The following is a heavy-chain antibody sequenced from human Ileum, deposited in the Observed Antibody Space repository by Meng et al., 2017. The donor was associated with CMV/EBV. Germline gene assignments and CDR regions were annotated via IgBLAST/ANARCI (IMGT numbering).Heavy chain of an antibody. J-gene: IGHJ5*02. CDR1: GFNFSKFE. CDR2: ITSGGDRI. CDR3: SSNLGQWLDWFDP. V-gene: IGHV3-48*03. D-gene: IGHD6-19*01. Sequence: LKISCAASGFNFSKFEMSWVRQAPRKGLEWLSYITSGGDRIYYADSVKGRFIVSRDNAKNSLYLQMNSLRADDTAIYYCSSNLGQWLDWFDPWGQGTRVTGYS.